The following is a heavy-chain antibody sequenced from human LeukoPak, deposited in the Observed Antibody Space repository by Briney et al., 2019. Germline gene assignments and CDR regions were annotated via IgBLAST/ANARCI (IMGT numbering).Heavy chain of an antibody. Sequence: PGGSLRLSCAGSGDSWMHWVRQVPGEGLVWVSRIKTDGSSTSYADSVKGRFTISNDNAENTLYLQMNSLRAEDTAVYYCARGDGVIMKHWGQGTLVTVSP. CDR2: IKTDGSST. J-gene: IGHJ4*02. D-gene: IGHD3-10*01. CDR1: GDSW. V-gene: IGHV3-74*01. CDR3: ARGDGVIMKH.